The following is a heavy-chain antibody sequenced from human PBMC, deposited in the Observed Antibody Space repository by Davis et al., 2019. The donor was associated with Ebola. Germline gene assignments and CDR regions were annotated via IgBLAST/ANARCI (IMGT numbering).Heavy chain of an antibody. CDR2: IYYSGST. CDR1: GGSISSGGYY. D-gene: IGHD4-17*01. V-gene: IGHV4-61*08. CDR3: ARELTTGDYYGMDV. Sequence: SETLSLTCAVSGGSISSGGYYWSWIRQPPGKGLEWIGYIYYSGSTNYNPSLKSRVTISVDTSKNQFSLKLSSVTAADTAVYYCARELTTGDYYGMDVWGQGTTVTVSS. J-gene: IGHJ6*02.